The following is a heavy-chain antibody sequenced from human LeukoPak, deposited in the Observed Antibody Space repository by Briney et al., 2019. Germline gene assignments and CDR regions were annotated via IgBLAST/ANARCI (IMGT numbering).Heavy chain of an antibody. J-gene: IGHJ6*04. V-gene: IGHV1-18*01. CDR3: ARAPGKGYDFWSGYLLADV. D-gene: IGHD3-3*01. Sequence: ASVKVSCKASGYSFVGYGITWVRQAPGQGLEWMGWFNPENGNTNYAQKVQGRVTMTADTSTSTSYMELSSLRSEDTAVYYCARAPGKGYDFWSGYLLADVWGKGTTVTVSS. CDR1: GYSFVGYG. CDR2: FNPENGNT.